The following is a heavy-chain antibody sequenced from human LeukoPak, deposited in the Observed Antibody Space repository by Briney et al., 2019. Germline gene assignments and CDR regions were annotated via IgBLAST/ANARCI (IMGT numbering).Heavy chain of an antibody. V-gene: IGHV4-30-4*08. Sequence: SETLSLTCTVSGGSISSGDYYWSWIRQPPGKGLEWIGYIYYSGSTYYHPSLKSRVTISVDTSKNRFSLKLSSVTAADTAVYYCARAEVTIFGVVIGAFDIWGQGTMVTVSS. CDR2: IYYSGST. J-gene: IGHJ3*02. CDR3: ARAEVTIFGVVIGAFDI. CDR1: GGSISSGDYY. D-gene: IGHD3-3*01.